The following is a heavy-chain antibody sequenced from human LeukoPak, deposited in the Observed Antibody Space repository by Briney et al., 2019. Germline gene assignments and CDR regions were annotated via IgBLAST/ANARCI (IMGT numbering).Heavy chain of an antibody. J-gene: IGHJ4*02. CDR2: INSDGSST. V-gene: IGHV3-74*01. Sequence: PGGSLRLSCAASGFTFSAYWMHWVRQASGKGLVWVSRINSDGSSTSYADSVKGRFTISRDNAKNTLYLQMNSLRAEDTAVYYCARGNYDSSGLLDYWGREPWSPSPQ. CDR1: GFTFSAYW. D-gene: IGHD3-22*01. CDR3: ARGNYDSSGLLDY.